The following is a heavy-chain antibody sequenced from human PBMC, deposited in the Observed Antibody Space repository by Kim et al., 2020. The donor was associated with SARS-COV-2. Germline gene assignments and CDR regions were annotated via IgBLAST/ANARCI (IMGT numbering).Heavy chain of an antibody. CDR2: ISGDGGST. CDR1: GFTFDDYA. CDR3: AKGGYYPGDHPEPDAFDI. V-gene: IGHV3-43*02. J-gene: IGHJ3*02. D-gene: IGHD1-26*01. Sequence: GGSLRLSCAASGFTFDDYAMHWVRQAPGKGLEWVSLISGDGGSTYYADSVKGRFTISRDNSKNSLYLQMNSLRTEDTALYYCAKGGYYPGDHPEPDAFDIWGQGTMVTVSS.